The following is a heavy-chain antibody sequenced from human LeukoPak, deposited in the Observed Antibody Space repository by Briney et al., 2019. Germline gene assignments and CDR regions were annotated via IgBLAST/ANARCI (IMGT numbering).Heavy chain of an antibody. V-gene: IGHV3-74*01. CDR2: ISLDGSTT. CDR1: GFTFIRHW. CDR3: ATERNWVFDY. Sequence: PGGSLRLSCAGSGFTFIRHWMHWVRQAPGKGLVWVSRISLDGSTTLYADSVKGRFTISRDNSKNTLYVQMNSLRAEDTAVYYCATERNWVFDYWGQGTLVTVSS. D-gene: IGHD7-27*01. J-gene: IGHJ4*02.